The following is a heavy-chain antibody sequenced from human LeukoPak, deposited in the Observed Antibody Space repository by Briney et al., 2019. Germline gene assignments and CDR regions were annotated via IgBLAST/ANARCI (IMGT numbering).Heavy chain of an antibody. CDR3: TTDAPSTLTNWFDP. J-gene: IGHJ5*02. CDR2: IKSKTDGETT. Sequence: PGGSRRLSCAASGFTFSHAWMSWVRQAPGKGLEWVGRIKSKTDGETTDYAAPVKGRFTISRDDSKNALYLQMNNLKTEDTALYYCTTDAPSTLTNWFDPWGQGTLVTVSS. CDR1: GFTFSHAW. D-gene: IGHD4-11*01. V-gene: IGHV3-15*01.